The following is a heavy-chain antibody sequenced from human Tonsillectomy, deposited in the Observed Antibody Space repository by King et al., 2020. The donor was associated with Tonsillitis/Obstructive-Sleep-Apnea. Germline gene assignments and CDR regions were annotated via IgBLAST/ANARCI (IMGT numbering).Heavy chain of an antibody. Sequence: EVQLVESGGGLVQPGGSLRLSCAASGFTFSSYSMNWVRQAPGKGLGWVSYISSISRTIYSAASVKGRFTISRDNAKNSLYLQMNSLRDEDTAVYYCAREEWAAAGHYYFDYWGQGTLVTVSS. CDR3: AREEWAAAGHYYFDY. V-gene: IGHV3-48*02. CDR2: ISSISRTI. J-gene: IGHJ4*02. D-gene: IGHD6-13*01. CDR1: GFTFSSYS.